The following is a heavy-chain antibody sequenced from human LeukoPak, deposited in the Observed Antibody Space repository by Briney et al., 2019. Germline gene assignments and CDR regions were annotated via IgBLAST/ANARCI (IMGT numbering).Heavy chain of an antibody. D-gene: IGHD3-16*01. V-gene: IGHV3-21*04. Sequence: GGSLRLSCAASGFTFSSYSMNWVRQAPGKGLEWISSISSSSSYIYYADSVKGRFTISRDNAKNSLYLQMSNLRAEDTAVYFCARGGGLDVWGQGATVTVSS. CDR3: ARGGGLDV. CDR2: ISSSSSYI. J-gene: IGHJ6*02. CDR1: GFTFSSYS.